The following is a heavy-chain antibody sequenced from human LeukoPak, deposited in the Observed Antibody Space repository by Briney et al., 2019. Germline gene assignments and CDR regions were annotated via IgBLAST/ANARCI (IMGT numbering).Heavy chain of an antibody. Sequence: PGGSLRLSCAASGFTFSSYWMSWVRQAPGKGLEWVANIKQDGSEKYYVDSVKGRFTISRDNAKNSLYLQMNSLRAEDTAVYYCARRRVVVVAATVPSLKRYWYFDLWGRGTLVTVSS. V-gene: IGHV3-7*01. CDR3: ARRRVVVVAATVPSLKRYWYFDL. CDR1: GFTFSSYW. CDR2: IKQDGSEK. D-gene: IGHD2-15*01. J-gene: IGHJ2*01.